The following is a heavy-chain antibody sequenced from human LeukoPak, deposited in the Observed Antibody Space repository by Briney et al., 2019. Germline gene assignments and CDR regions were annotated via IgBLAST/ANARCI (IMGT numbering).Heavy chain of an antibody. V-gene: IGHV4-59*08. D-gene: IGHD3-10*01. CDR1: GGSISTYY. Sequence: SETLSLTCTVSGGSISTYYWSWIRQPPGKGLEWIGYISYSGNTNYNPSLKSRVTISLDASKNKFSLKLSSVTAADTAVYYCASGVEVRGVITPRLDYWGQGTLVTVSS. J-gene: IGHJ4*02. CDR3: ASGVEVRGVITPRLDY. CDR2: ISYSGNT.